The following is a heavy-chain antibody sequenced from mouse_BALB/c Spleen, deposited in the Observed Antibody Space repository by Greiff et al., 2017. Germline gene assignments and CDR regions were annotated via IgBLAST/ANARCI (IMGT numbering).Heavy chain of an antibody. Sequence: QLQQSGAELVKPGASVKLSCTASGFNIKDTYMHWVKQRPEQGLEWIGRIDPANGNTKYDPKFQGKATITADTSSNTAYLQLSSLTSEDTAVYYCARQGTTVVAFYWYFDVWGAGTTVTVSS. J-gene: IGHJ1*01. CDR1: GFNIKDTY. CDR2: IDPANGNT. CDR3: ARQGTTVVAFYWYFDV. D-gene: IGHD1-1*01. V-gene: IGHV14-3*02.